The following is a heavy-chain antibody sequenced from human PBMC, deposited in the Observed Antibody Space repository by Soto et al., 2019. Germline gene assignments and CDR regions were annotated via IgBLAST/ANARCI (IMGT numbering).Heavy chain of an antibody. CDR3: ARSPVEIVATSLYWFDS. J-gene: IGHJ5*01. V-gene: IGHV3-21*01. Sequence: EVQLVESGGGLVKPGGSLRLSCAASGFTFSSYSMNWVRQAPGKGLEWVSSISSSSTYIYYEDSVKGRFTISRDNAKNSMHLQMNSLRVEDTAVYYCARSPVEIVATSLYWFDSWGQGTLVTVSS. D-gene: IGHD5-12*01. CDR2: ISSSSTYI. CDR1: GFTFSSYS.